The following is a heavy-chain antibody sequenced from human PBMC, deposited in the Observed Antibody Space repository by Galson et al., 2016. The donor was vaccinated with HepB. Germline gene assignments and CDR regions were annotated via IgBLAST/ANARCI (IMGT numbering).Heavy chain of an antibody. CDR2: IYYSGNT. CDR1: GASITTGGYY. J-gene: IGHJ5*02. Sequence: ETLSLTCNVSGASITTGGYYWGWVRQHVGKGLEWIGYIYYSGNTYYNPSLQSRVTISVDTSKKQYSLRLSSVTEADTAVYFCALDWGGAVAGPWGQGTLVTVSS. D-gene: IGHD6-19*01. V-gene: IGHV4-61*08. CDR3: ALDWGGAVAGP.